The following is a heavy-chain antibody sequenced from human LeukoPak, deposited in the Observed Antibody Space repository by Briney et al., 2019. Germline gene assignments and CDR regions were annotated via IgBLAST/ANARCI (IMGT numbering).Heavy chain of an antibody. CDR2: IYSGGST. J-gene: IGHJ4*02. V-gene: IGHV3-66*01. CDR1: GFTVSSNY. Sequence: GGSLRLSCAASGFTVSSNYMSWVRQAPGRGLEWVSVIYSGGSTYYADSVKGRFTISRDNSKNTLYLQMNSLRAEDTAVYYCARMGGYWAGQFDYRGQGTLVTVSS. D-gene: IGHD3-22*01. CDR3: ARMGGYWAGQFDY.